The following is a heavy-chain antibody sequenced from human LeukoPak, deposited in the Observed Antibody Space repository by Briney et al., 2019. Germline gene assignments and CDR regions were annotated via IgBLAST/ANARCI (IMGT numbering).Heavy chain of an antibody. Sequence: PGRSLRLSCAASGFTFSPYAMHWVRQAPGKGLEWVALISYDGSNTYYAGSVKGRFTISRDNSKNTLYLQMNSLRIEDTAVYYCASRIEVTGAGFSDVFDYWGQGALVTVSS. J-gene: IGHJ4*02. CDR2: ISYDGSNT. V-gene: IGHV3-30-3*01. CDR3: ASRIEVTGAGFSDVFDY. D-gene: IGHD6-19*01. CDR1: GFTFSPYA.